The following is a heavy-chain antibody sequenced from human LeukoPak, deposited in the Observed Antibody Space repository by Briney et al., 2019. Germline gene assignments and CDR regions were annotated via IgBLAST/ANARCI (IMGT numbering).Heavy chain of an antibody. CDR3: ARLASSGWSHCDY. CDR2: IYYSGST. D-gene: IGHD6-19*01. CDR1: GGSISSSSYY. Sequence: PSETLSLTCTVSGGSISSSSYYWSWIRQPPGKGPEWIGYIYYSGSTNYNPSFKSRVTISVDTSKNQFSLKMNSVTAADTAVYYCARLASSGWSHCDYWGQGTLVTVSS. J-gene: IGHJ4*02. V-gene: IGHV4-61*05.